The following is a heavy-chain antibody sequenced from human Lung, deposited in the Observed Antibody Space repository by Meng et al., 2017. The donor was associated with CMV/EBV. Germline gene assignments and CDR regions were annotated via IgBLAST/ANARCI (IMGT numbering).Heavy chain of an antibody. D-gene: IGHD4-17*01. CDR3: AHYGDYRFGWYFDL. Sequence: GFSLKTAGLGVGWVRQPPGKAPEWLALVYWNDDNRYSPSLRNRLTITKDTSKNQAVLTMSNMDPVDTATYYCAHYGDYRFGWYFDLWGRGTLVTVSS. CDR2: VYWNDDN. V-gene: IGHV2-5*01. CDR1: GFSLKTAGLG. J-gene: IGHJ2*01.